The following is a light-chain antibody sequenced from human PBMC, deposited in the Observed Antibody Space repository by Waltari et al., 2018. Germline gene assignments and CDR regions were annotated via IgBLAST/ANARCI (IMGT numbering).Light chain of an antibody. J-gene: IGKJ1*01. CDR3: QQRSIWSWT. CDR2: DTS. CDR1: QSVSSH. V-gene: IGKV3-11*01. Sequence: EIVLTQSPATLSLSPGERATLSCRASQSVSSHLAWYQQKPGQAPRLLIYDTSNRATGIPARFSGSGSGTDCTLTISSLEPEDFAVYYCQQRSIWSWTFGQGTKVEVK.